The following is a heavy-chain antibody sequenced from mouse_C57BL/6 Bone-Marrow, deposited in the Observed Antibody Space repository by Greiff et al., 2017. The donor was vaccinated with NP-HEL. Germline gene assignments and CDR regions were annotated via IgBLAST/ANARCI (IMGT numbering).Heavy chain of an antibody. V-gene: IGHV1-64*01. CDR2: IHPNSGST. Sequence: QVQLQQPGAELVKPGASVKLSCKASGYTFTSYWMHWVKQRPGQGLEWIGMIHPNSGSTNYNEKFKSKATLTVDKSSSTAYMQLSSLTSEDSAVDYCARAITTVVASRYFDVWGTGTTVTVSS. D-gene: IGHD1-1*01. CDR1: GYTFTSYW. J-gene: IGHJ1*03. CDR3: ARAITTVVASRYFDV.